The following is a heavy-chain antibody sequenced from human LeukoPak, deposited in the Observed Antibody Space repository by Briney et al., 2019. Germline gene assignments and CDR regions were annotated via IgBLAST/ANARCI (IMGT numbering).Heavy chain of an antibody. Sequence: GGSLRLSCAASGFTFSSYAMSWVRQAPGKGLEWVSAISGSGGSTYYADSVKGRFTISRDNSKNTLYLQMNSLRADDTAVYYCAKIWSGPPFYFDYWGQGTLVTVSS. CDR3: AKIWSGPPFYFDY. V-gene: IGHV3-23*01. J-gene: IGHJ4*02. CDR2: ISGSGGST. D-gene: IGHD3-3*01. CDR1: GFTFSSYA.